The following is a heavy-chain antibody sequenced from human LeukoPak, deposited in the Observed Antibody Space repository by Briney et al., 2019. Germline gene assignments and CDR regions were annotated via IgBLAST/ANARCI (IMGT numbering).Heavy chain of an antibody. CDR3: GSDSSVRSGWYGDYFYN. D-gene: IGHD6-19*01. CDR1: GFTFKNNR. CDR2: MKNDGNEI. V-gene: IGHV3-7*01. Sequence: GGSLRLSCTASGFTFKNNRMTWVRQAPGKGLEWVSSMKNDGNEIQYVDSVEGRFTSSRDNANNSLYQQSISLRAEDTAGYCCGSDSSVRSGWYGDYFYNWGQGTLVTVSS. J-gene: IGHJ4*02.